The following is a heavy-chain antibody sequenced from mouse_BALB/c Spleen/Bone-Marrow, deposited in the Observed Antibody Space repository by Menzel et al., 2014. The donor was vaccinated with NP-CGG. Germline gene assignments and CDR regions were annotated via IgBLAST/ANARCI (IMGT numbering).Heavy chain of an antibody. CDR1: GFTFSDYY. J-gene: IGHJ3*01. Sequence: EVQRVESGGGLVKPGGSLKLSCAASGFTFSDYYMYWVRQTPEKRLEWVATISDGGSYTYYPDSVKGGFTITRDNSKNNLYLQMSSLKSEDAAMYYCVLRWFAYWGQGTLVTVSA. CDR2: ISDGGSYT. CDR3: VLRWFAY. V-gene: IGHV5-4*02.